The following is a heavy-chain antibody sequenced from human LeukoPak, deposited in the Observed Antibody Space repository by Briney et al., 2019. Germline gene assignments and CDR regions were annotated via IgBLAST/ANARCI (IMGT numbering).Heavy chain of an antibody. J-gene: IGHJ4*02. D-gene: IGHD3-10*01. CDR3: AKEEGWGVNVLDY. V-gene: IGHV3-30*18. CDR1: GFTFCSYG. Sequence: QTGGSLRLSCAASGFTFCSYGIHWVRQAPGKGLEWVAVIGKDGAAKHYAESVRGRFTISRDNSKNTLDLQMDSLSAEDTAVYYCAKEEGWGVNVLDYWGQGALVTVSS. CDR2: IGKDGAAK.